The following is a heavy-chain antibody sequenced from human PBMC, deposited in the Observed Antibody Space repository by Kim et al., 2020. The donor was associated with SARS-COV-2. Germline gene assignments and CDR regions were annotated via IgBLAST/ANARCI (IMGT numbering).Heavy chain of an antibody. CDR3: ARAVGPYDY. V-gene: IGHV3-33*01. D-gene: IGHD1-26*01. Sequence: NKYYADAVKGRFTISRDNSKNTLYLKMNSLRAEDTAVYYCARAVGPYDYWGQGTLVTVSS. CDR2: NK. J-gene: IGHJ4*02.